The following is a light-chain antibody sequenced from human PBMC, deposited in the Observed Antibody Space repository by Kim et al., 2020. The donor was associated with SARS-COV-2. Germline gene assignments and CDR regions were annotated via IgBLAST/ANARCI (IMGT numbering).Light chain of an antibody. CDR2: GKN. CDR1: SLRKYY. Sequence: SSELTQDPALSVALGQTVRITCQGDSLRKYYGSWYQQKPGQAPILVISGKNNRPSGIPDRFSGSKSGTSASLAISGLQSEDEADYYCAAWDDSLNGYVFGTGTKVTVL. J-gene: IGLJ1*01. CDR3: AAWDDSLNGYV. V-gene: IGLV3-19*01.